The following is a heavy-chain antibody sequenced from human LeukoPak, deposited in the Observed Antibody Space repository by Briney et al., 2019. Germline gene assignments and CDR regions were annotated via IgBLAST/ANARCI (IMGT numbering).Heavy chain of an antibody. CDR2: ISGGGDIT. CDR1: GFTFSYYG. J-gene: IGHJ3*02. Sequence: PGGSLRLSCAASGFTFSYYGMSWVRQAPGKGLQWVSVISGGGDITNYADSVKGRFTISRDNSKNTLYLQMNSLRAEDTAVYYCAKWIYITMIVDDAFDIWGQGTMVTVSS. D-gene: IGHD3-22*01. CDR3: AKWIYITMIVDDAFDI. V-gene: IGHV3-23*01.